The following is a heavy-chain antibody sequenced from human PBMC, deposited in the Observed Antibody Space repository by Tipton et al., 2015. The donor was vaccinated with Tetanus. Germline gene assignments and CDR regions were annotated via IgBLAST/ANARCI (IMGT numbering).Heavy chain of an antibody. CDR2: INHSGST. D-gene: IGHD3-3*01. J-gene: IGHJ4*02. Sequence: TLSLTCTVSGGSISSYYWSWIRQPPGKGLEWIGEINHSGSTNYNPSLKSRVTISVDTSKNQFSLKLSSVTAADTAVYYCARVGILYDFWSGYPKYFDYWGQGTLVTVSS. V-gene: IGHV4-34*01. CDR1: GGSISSYY. CDR3: ARVGILYDFWSGYPKYFDY.